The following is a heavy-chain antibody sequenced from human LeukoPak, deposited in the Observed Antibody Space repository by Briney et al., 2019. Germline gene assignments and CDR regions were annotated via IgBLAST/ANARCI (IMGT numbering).Heavy chain of an antibody. Sequence: ASVKVSCKASGYTFTSYGISWVRQAPGQGLEWMRWISAYNGNTNYAQKLQGRVTMTTDTSTSTAYMELRSLRSDDTAVYYCARDELRAGAVGATRYWFDPWGQGTLVTVSS. CDR2: ISAYNGNT. CDR3: ARDELRAGAVGATRYWFDP. CDR1: GYTFTSYG. V-gene: IGHV1-18*01. D-gene: IGHD1-26*01. J-gene: IGHJ5*02.